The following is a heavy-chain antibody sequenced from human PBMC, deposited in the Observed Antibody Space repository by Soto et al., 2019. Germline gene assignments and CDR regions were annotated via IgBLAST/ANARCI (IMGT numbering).Heavy chain of an antibody. V-gene: IGHV3-30*18. J-gene: IGHJ4*02. Sequence: QVQLVESGGGVVQPGRSLRLSCAASGFTFSNYAMHWVRQAADKELEWLAIISYDGDNEYYADSVRGRFTISRDNSKNTLYLQTNNLRHEDTAVYYCAKDGGPVYCNSPGCSAKHFDYLGQGTLVTVSS. CDR1: GFTFSNYA. CDR3: AKDGGPVYCNSPGCSAKHFDY. D-gene: IGHD2-2*01. CDR2: ISYDGDNE.